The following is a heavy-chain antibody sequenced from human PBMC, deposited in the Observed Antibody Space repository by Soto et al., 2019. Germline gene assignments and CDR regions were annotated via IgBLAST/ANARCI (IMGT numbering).Heavy chain of an antibody. J-gene: IGHJ4*02. Sequence: GGSLRLSCAASGFTFSSYWMHWVRQAPGKGLGWVSRINSDGSSTSYADSVKGRFTISRDNAKNTLYLQMNSLRAEDTAVYYCASRGLSSGWYYFDYWGQGTLVTVSS. CDR3: ASRGLSSGWYYFDY. D-gene: IGHD6-19*01. V-gene: IGHV3-74*01. CDR1: GFTFSSYW. CDR2: INSDGSST.